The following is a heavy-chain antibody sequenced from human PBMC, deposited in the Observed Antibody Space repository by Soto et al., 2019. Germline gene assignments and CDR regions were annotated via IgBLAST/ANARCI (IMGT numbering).Heavy chain of an antibody. CDR1: GYTFTSYY. J-gene: IGHJ6*02. Sequence: ASVKVSCKASGYTFTSYYMHWVRQAPGQGLEWMGIINPSGGSTSYAQKFQGRVTMTRDTSTSTVYMELSSLRSEDTAVYYCARGPLLRYFDWLSPNYGMDVWGQGTTVTVSS. D-gene: IGHD3-9*01. V-gene: IGHV1-46*01. CDR2: INPSGGST. CDR3: ARGPLLRYFDWLSPNYGMDV.